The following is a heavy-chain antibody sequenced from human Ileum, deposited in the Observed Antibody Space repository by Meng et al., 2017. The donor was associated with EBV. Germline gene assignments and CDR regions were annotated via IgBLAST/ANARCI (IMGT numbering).Heavy chain of an antibody. CDR2: TSHSGST. D-gene: IGHD3-22*01. V-gene: IGHV4-4*02. CDR3: ASSDYYRSDY. Sequence: QGQLQGAGPGLGKPSEALSLTCAVSGGSISRGDWWSWVRQPPGKGLEWIGETSHSGSTNYSPSLKSRVTISLDKSKNQLSLKLNSVTAADTAVYYCASSDYYRSDYWGQGTLVTVSS. J-gene: IGHJ4*02. CDR1: GGSISRGDW.